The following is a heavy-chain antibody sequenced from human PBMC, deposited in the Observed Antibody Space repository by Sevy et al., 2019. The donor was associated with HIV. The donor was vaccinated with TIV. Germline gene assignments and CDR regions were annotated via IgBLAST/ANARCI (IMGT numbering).Heavy chain of an antibody. CDR2: ISGSGGST. V-gene: IGHV3-23*01. CDR3: AKDQRARIAAAGRNH. CDR1: GFTFSSYA. D-gene: IGHD6-13*01. J-gene: IGHJ5*02. Sequence: GGSLRLSCAASGFTFSSYAMSWVRQAPGKGLEWVSAISGSGGSTYYADSVKGRFTISRDNSKNTLYLQMNSLRAEDTAVYYCAKDQRARIAAAGRNHWGQGTLVTVSS.